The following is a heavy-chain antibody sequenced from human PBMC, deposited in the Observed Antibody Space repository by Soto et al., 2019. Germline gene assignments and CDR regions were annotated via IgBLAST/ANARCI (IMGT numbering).Heavy chain of an antibody. CDR2: INSDGSTT. V-gene: IGHV3-74*01. J-gene: IGHJ6*02. Sequence: EVQLVESGGGLVQPGGSLRLSCVASGFTFSNHWMHWVRQAPGKGPVRVSRINSDGSTTTYADSVKGRFTISRANAMNMICLQMDSMRAEDTAVYFYAGVVVPHRRYAMDVWGQGTTVTISS. CDR1: GFTFSNHW. D-gene: IGHD2-2*01. CDR3: AGVVVPHRRYAMDV.